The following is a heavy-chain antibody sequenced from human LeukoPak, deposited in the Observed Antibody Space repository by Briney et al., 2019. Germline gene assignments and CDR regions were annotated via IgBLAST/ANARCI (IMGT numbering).Heavy chain of an antibody. J-gene: IGHJ4*02. CDR1: GFTVSSNY. CDR2: IYSGGST. Sequence: GGLRLSCAASGFTVSSNYMSWVRQAPGKGLEWVSVIYSGGSTYYADSVKGRFTISRDNSKNTLYLQMNSLRAEDTAVYYCARESDGYLDYWGQGTLVAVSS. D-gene: IGHD5-24*01. CDR3: ARESDGYLDY. V-gene: IGHV3-66*01.